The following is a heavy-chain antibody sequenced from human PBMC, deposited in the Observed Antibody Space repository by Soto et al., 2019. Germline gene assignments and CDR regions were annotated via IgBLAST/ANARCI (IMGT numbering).Heavy chain of an antibody. Sequence: EVQLLESGGGLVQPGGSLRLSCAASGFTFSTYAMNWVRQAPGNGLEWVSAISGSGGSIHYADSVKGRFTISRDNSKNTLYLQMNSLRVEDTAVYHCVKGYWKGDVWGQWTTVTVSS. D-gene: IGHD1-1*01. J-gene: IGHJ6*02. CDR1: GFTFSTYA. V-gene: IGHV3-23*01. CDR2: ISGSGGSI. CDR3: VKGYWKGDV.